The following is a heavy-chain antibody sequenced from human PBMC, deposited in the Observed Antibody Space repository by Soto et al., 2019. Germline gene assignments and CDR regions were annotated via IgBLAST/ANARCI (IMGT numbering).Heavy chain of an antibody. D-gene: IGHD2-2*01. CDR1: GGSFSGYY. CDR3: ARGIGYCSSINCYSARRSRFDS. J-gene: IGHJ4*02. CDR2: VNHSGTT. Sequence: QVQLQQWGAGLLKPSETLSLTCAVYGGSFSGYYWTWIRQSPEKGLEWIGEVNHSGTTYYKPSLKTRVTISVHTRKTQFSLKMSSVTAADTAVYYCARGIGYCSSINCYSARRSRFDSWGQGTLVTVSS. V-gene: IGHV4-34*01.